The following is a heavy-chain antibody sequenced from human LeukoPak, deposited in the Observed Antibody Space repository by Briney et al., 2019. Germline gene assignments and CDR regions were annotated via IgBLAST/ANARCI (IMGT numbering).Heavy chain of an antibody. CDR1: GFTFSSYA. CDR3: ARSLSSRFSGPRRPYYFDY. Sequence: GGSLRLSCAASGFTFSSYAMSWVRQAPGKGLEWVSGFSATGGNTYYADSVKGRFTISRDNSKNTLYLQMNSLRAEDTAVYYCARSLSSRFSGPRRPYYFDYWGQGTLVTVSS. V-gene: IGHV3-23*01. CDR2: FSATGGNT. D-gene: IGHD3-16*02. J-gene: IGHJ4*02.